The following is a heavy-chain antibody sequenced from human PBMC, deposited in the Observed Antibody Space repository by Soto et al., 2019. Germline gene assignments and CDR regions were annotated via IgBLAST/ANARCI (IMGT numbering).Heavy chain of an antibody. CDR1: GDTFTSHW. CDR2: IYPADSDT. Sequence: TGESLKISCKGSGDTFTSHWIAWVRQMPGKGLGLMGLIYPADSDTRYSPSFEGQVTISVDKSISTAYLQWSSLKASDTAMYYCVRPQAKELGTIRGAFDIWGQGTKVTVSS. V-gene: IGHV5-51*01. CDR3: VRPQAKELGTIRGAFDI. J-gene: IGHJ3*02. D-gene: IGHD3-10*01.